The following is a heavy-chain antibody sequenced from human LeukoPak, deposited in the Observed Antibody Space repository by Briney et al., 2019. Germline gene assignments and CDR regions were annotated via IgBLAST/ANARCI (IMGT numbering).Heavy chain of an antibody. J-gene: IGHJ4*02. D-gene: IGHD1-14*01. Sequence: MPSETLSLTCTVSGGSISSSSYYWGWIRQPPGKGLEWIGSSYYSGSTYYNPSLKSRVTISVDTSKNQFSLTLSSVTAADTAVYYCARLVPIWSFAPEPDYWGQGTLVTVSS. CDR1: GGSISSSSYY. CDR2: SYYSGST. V-gene: IGHV4-39*01. CDR3: ARLVPIWSFAPEPDY.